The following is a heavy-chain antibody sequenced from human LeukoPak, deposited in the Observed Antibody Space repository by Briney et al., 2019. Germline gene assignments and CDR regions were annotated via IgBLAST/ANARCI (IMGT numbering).Heavy chain of an antibody. Sequence: PSETLSLTCTVSGGSISSSSYYWGWIRQPPGKGLEWIGSIYYSGSTYYNPSLKSRVTISVDTSKNQFSLKLSSVTAADTAVYYCARLGAVAGTTYYFDYWGQGTLVTVSS. D-gene: IGHD6-19*01. V-gene: IGHV4-39*01. CDR3: ARLGAVAGTTYYFDY. J-gene: IGHJ4*02. CDR1: GGSISSSSYY. CDR2: IYYSGST.